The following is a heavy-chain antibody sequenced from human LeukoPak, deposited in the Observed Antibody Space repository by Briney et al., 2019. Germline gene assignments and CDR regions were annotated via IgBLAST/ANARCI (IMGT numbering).Heavy chain of an antibody. J-gene: IGHJ4*02. CDR1: GFTFSSYA. V-gene: IGHV3-23*01. Sequence: PGASLRLSCAASGFTFSSYAMSWVRQAPGKGLEWVSAISGSGGSTYYADSVKGRFTISRDNSKNTLYLQMNSLRAEDTAVYYCAKNDDYEDSSGYYYVGLCDYWGQGTLVTVSS. D-gene: IGHD3-22*01. CDR2: ISGSGGST. CDR3: AKNDDYEDSSGYYYVGLCDY.